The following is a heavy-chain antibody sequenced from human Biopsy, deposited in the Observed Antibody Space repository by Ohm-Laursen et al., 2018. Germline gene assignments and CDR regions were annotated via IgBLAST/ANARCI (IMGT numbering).Heavy chain of an antibody. V-gene: IGHV4-59*01. CDR2: IYYSGTT. D-gene: IGHD3-3*01. CDR1: GDSMGTYY. Sequence: TLSLTCTVSGDSMGTYYWTWIRQPPGKGLEWIVSIYYSGTTNKNPSLKSRVTISVDTSKRQFYLELSSVTAADTAIYYCARVRGGFLEWFDYWGQGTLITVSS. J-gene: IGHJ5*01. CDR3: ARVRGGFLEWFDY.